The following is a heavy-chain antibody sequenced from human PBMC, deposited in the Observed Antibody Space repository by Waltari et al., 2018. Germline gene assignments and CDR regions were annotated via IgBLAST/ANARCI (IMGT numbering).Heavy chain of an antibody. CDR1: GGSISSSNW. J-gene: IGHJ4*02. D-gene: IGHD5-12*01. Sequence: QVQLQESGPGLVKPSGTLSLTCAVSGGSISSSNWWSWVRQPPGKGLEWIGTIYHSVSTNDNPSLKIRVTISVDKSKNQFSLKLSSVTAADTAVYYCARKYSGYDFPYFDYWGQGTLVTVSS. CDR3: ARKYSGYDFPYFDY. CDR2: IYHSVST. V-gene: IGHV4-4*02.